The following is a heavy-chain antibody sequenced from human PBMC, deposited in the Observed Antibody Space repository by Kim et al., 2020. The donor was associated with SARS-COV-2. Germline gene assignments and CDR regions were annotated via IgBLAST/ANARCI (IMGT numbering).Heavy chain of an antibody. J-gene: IGHJ4*02. V-gene: IGHV1-24*01. CDR2: T. D-gene: IGHD3-16*01. Sequence: TINAKKFQGRVTMTEDTSTDTAYMELSSLRSEDTAVYYCATDQGFGGVYYWGQGTLVTVSS. CDR3: ATDQGFGGVYY.